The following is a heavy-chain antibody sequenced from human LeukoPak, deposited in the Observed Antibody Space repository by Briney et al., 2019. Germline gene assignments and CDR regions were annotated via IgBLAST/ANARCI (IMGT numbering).Heavy chain of an antibody. D-gene: IGHD5-24*01. J-gene: IGHJ4*02. V-gene: IGHV4-34*01. Sequence: PSETLSLTCTVSGGSISSYYWSWIRQPPGKGLEWIGEINHSGSTNYNPSLKNRVTISVDTSKNQFSLKLSSVTAADTAVYYCASSGDGYTANFDYWGQGTLVTVSS. CDR1: GGSISSYY. CDR2: INHSGST. CDR3: ASSGDGYTANFDY.